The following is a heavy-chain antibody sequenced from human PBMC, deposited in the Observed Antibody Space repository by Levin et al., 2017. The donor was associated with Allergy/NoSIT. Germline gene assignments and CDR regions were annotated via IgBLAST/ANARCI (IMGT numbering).Heavy chain of an antibody. CDR2: ISGGGIYT. CDR1: GFTFTSYA. D-gene: IGHD1-26*01. V-gene: IGHV3-23*01. J-gene: IGHJ2*01. Sequence: GGSLRLSCAASGFTFTSYAMSWVCQAPGKGLEWVSAISGGGIYTYYAASVKGRFTISRDNSKNTLSLQISMIRAEHTVLYFWAKEWASVGQWFFDLWGRGTLVTVSS. CDR3: AKEWASVGQWFFDL.